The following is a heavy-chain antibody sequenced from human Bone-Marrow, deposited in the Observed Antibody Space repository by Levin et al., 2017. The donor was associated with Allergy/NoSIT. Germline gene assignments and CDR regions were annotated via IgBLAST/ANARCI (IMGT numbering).Heavy chain of an antibody. J-gene: IGHJ4*02. CDR2: MNPTSGNA. CDR3: VRVLTGTAHFDY. Sequence: GESLKISCKASGYTFTNYNIDWVRQTTRQGLEWVGWMNPTSGNAGSAPRFQGRVTMTRDTSVTTAYMEMNSLTSEDTATYFCVRVLTGTAHFDYWGQGTLVTVSS. V-gene: IGHV1-8*02. CDR1: GYTFTNYN. D-gene: IGHD1-20*01.